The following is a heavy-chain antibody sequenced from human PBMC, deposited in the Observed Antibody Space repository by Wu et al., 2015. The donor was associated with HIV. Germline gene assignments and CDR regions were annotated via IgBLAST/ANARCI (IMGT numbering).Heavy chain of an antibody. Sequence: QVQLVQSGAEVKKPGASVKVSCKASGYTFTGYYMHWVRQAPGQGLEWMGWINPNSGGTNYAQKFQGRVTMTRDTSISTAYMELSRLRSDDTAVYYCARDRFQSGGWYPRYGMDVWGQGTTVTVSS. CDR3: ARDRFQSGGWYPRYGMDV. CDR2: INPNSGGT. J-gene: IGHJ6*02. D-gene: IGHD6-19*01. CDR1: GYTFTGYY. V-gene: IGHV1-2*02.